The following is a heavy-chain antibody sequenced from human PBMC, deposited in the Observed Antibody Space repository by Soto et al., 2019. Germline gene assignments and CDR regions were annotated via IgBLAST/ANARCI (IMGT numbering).Heavy chain of an antibody. CDR2: IYYSGST. J-gene: IGHJ4*02. CDR3: ASDCSSTSCYQHPGVY. V-gene: IGHV4-31*03. D-gene: IGHD2-2*01. Sequence: SETLSLTCTVSGGSISSGGYYWSWIRQHPGKGLEWIGYIYYSGSTYYNPSLKSRVTISVDTSKNQFSLKLISVTAADTAVYYCASDCSSTSCYQHPGVYWGQGTLVTVSS. CDR1: GGSISSGGYY.